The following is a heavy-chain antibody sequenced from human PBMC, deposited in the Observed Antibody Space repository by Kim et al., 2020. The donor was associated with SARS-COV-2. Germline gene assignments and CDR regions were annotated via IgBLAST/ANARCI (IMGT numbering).Heavy chain of an antibody. J-gene: IGHJ6*02. D-gene: IGHD1-26*01. CDR3: ARVKWERQGYYYYGMDV. V-gene: IGHV3-30*07. Sequence: VKGRFTISRDNSKNTLYLQMNSLRAEDTAVYYCARVKWERQGYYYYGMDVWGQGTTVTVSS.